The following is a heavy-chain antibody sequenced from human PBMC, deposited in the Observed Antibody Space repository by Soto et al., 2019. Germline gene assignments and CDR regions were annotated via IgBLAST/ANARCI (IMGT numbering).Heavy chain of an antibody. Sequence: GESLKISCKGSGYSFTSYWIGWVRQMPGKGLEWMGIIYPGDSDTRYSPSFQGQVTISADKSISTAYLQWSSLKASDTAMYYCARHRTLPGDRNAFDIWGQGTMVTVSS. CDR3: ARHRTLPGDRNAFDI. V-gene: IGHV5-51*01. D-gene: IGHD7-27*01. J-gene: IGHJ3*02. CDR1: GYSFTSYW. CDR2: IYPGDSDT.